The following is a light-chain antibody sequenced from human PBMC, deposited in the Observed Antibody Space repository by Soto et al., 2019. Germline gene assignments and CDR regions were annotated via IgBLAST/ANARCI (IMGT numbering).Light chain of an antibody. Sequence: DIEMTQSPSTLSASVGDRVTITCRASQSITTWLAWYQQKPGKAPKLLIYKATNVQTGVPSRFSGSGSGTEFSLTIRSLQPEDFAIYYCQQYNDYQYTFGQGTKLDI. J-gene: IGKJ2*01. CDR2: KAT. CDR3: QQYNDYQYT. V-gene: IGKV1-5*03. CDR1: QSITTW.